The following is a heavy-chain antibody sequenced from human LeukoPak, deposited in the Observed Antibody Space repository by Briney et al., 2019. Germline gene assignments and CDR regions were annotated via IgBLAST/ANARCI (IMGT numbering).Heavy chain of an antibody. D-gene: IGHD2-15*01. CDR3: AREIVVATTQYYYYYYGMDV. J-gene: IGHJ6*04. Sequence: GASVKVSCKASGYTFTSYGISWVRQAPGQGLEWMGWISAYNGNTNYAQKLQGRVTMTTDTSTSTAYMELSSLRSEDTAVYYCAREIVVATTQYYYYYYGMDVWGKGTTVTVSS. CDR1: GYTFTSYG. V-gene: IGHV1-18*01. CDR2: ISAYNGNT.